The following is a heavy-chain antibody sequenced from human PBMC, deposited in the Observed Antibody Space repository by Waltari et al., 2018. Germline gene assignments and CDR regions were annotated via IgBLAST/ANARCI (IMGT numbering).Heavy chain of an antibody. Sequence: VQLVESGGGVVQPGRSLRLSCAASGFTFSSYGVHWVRQAPGKGLEWVAVIWYDGSNKYYADSVKGRFTISRDNSKKTLYLQMNSLRAEDTAVYYCARGPQYSGYDDDAFDIWGQGTMVTVSS. V-gene: IGHV3-33*01. CDR2: IWYDGSNK. D-gene: IGHD5-12*01. J-gene: IGHJ3*02. CDR1: GFTFSSYG. CDR3: ARGPQYSGYDDDAFDI.